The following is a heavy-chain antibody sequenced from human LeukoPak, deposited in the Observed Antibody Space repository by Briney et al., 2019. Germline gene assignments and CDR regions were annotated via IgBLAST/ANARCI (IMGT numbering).Heavy chain of an antibody. CDR3: ARVRVGEDLDY. Sequence: GASVKDSCKASGNTFTGYYMRWERPAPGQGLEWMGWINPNSGGTNYAQKFQGRVTMTRDASISAAYMELSRLTSDDAAVYYCARVRVGEDLDYWGQGTLVTVSS. CDR2: INPNSGGT. CDR1: GNTFTGYY. V-gene: IGHV1-2*02. J-gene: IGHJ4*02. D-gene: IGHD3-16*01.